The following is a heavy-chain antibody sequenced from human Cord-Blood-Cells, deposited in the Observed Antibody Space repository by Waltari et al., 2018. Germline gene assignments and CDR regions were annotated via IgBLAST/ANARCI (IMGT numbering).Heavy chain of an antibody. D-gene: IGHD6-13*01. J-gene: IGHJ4*02. CDR1: GFTFSSYS. CDR2: ISSSSSYI. CDR3: ARDSIAAAGTLDY. V-gene: IGHV3-21*01. Sequence: EVQLVESGGGLVKPGGSLRLSCAASGFTFSSYSLNWVRPAPGKGLEWVSSISSSSSYIYYADSVKGRFTISRDNAKNSLYLQMNSLRAEDTAVYYCARDSIAAAGTLDYWGQGTLVTVSS.